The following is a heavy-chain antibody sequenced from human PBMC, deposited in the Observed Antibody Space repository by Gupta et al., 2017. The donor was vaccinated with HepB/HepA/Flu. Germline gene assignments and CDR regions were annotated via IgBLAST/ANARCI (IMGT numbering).Heavy chain of an antibody. Sequence: QVQLQQWGAGLLKPSETLSLTCAVYGGSFNTNYWTCIRQSPGKGLEWIGDISHVDSTNYNPSLKSRVTMSVDTSKKHFSLNLRSVTAADTAVYYCARGPPWPYNNFYYMDVWGKGTTVTVSS. V-gene: IGHV4-34*01. D-gene: IGHD1-1*01. CDR1: GGSFNTNY. CDR2: ISHVDST. J-gene: IGHJ6*03. CDR3: ARGPPWPYNNFYYMDV.